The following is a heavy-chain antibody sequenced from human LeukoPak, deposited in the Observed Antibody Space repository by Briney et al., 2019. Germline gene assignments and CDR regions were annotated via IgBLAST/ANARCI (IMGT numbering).Heavy chain of an antibody. D-gene: IGHD3-3*01. CDR1: GYTFTSYY. V-gene: IGHV1-46*03. Sequence: GASVKVSCKASGYTFTSYYMHWVRQAPGQGLEWMGIINPSGGGTSYAQKFQGRVTMTRDTSTSTVYMELSSLRSEDTAVYYCSSTYYDFWGGYKHVGPWFDPAGQGTLVTVSS. CDR3: SSTYYDFWGGYKHVGPWFDP. J-gene: IGHJ5*02. CDR2: INPSGGGT.